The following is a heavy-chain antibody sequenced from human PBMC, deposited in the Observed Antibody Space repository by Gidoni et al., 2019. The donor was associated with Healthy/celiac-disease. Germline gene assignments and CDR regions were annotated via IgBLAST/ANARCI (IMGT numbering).Heavy chain of an antibody. V-gene: IGHV1-69*01. D-gene: IGHD3-22*01. Sequence: QVQLVQSGAEVKKPGSSVKVSCKASGGPFSSYAISWVRQAPGQGLEWMGGFLHILGTANYAQKCQGRVTSTADESTSTAYMELSSLRAEDTAVYYCARSRITMIVVVPPYWYFDLWGRGTLVTVSS. J-gene: IGHJ2*01. CDR2: FLHILGTA. CDR3: ARSRITMIVVVPPYWYFDL. CDR1: GGPFSSYA.